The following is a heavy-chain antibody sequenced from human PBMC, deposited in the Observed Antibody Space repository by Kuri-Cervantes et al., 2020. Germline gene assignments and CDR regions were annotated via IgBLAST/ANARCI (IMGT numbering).Heavy chain of an antibody. CDR1: GGSVSSGSYY. Sequence: GSLRLSCTVSGGSVSSGSYYWSWIRQPPGKGLEWIGYIYYSGSTNYNPSLKSRVTISVDTSKNQFSLKLSSVTAADTAVYYCARDYGVYSSGRIDYWGQGTLVTVSS. J-gene: IGHJ4*02. CDR2: IYYSGST. V-gene: IGHV4-61*01. D-gene: IGHD6-19*01. CDR3: ARDYGVYSSGRIDY.